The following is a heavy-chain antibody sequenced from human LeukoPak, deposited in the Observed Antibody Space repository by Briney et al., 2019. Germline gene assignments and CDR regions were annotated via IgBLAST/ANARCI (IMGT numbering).Heavy chain of an antibody. J-gene: IGHJ3*02. Sequence: ASVKVSCKASGYTFTSYGISWVRQAPGQGLEWMGWISAYNGNTNYAQKLQGRVTMTRDTSTSTAYMELRSLRSDDTAVYYCASAIVVVPAGHYAFDIWGQGTMVTVSS. V-gene: IGHV1-18*01. CDR1: GYTFTSYG. CDR2: ISAYNGNT. CDR3: ASAIVVVPAGHYAFDI. D-gene: IGHD2-2*01.